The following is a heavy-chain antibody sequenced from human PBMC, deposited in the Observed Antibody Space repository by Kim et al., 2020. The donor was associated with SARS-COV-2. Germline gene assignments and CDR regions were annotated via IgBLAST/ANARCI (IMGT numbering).Heavy chain of an antibody. V-gene: IGHV4-31*03. D-gene: IGHD5-18*01. Sequence: SETLSLTCTVSGGSISSGGYYWSWIRQHPGKGLEWIGYIYYSGSTYYNPSLKSRVTISVDTSKNQFSLKLSSVTAADTAVYYCARGNGYSYVIDYWGQGTLVTVSS. CDR3: ARGNGYSYVIDY. CDR2: IYYSGST. CDR1: GGSISSGGYY. J-gene: IGHJ4*02.